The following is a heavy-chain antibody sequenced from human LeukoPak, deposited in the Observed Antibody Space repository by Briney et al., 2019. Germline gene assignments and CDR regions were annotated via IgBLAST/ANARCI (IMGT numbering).Heavy chain of an antibody. J-gene: IGHJ3*02. V-gene: IGHV1-69*13. D-gene: IGHD5-24*01. Sequence: SVKVSCKASGGTFSSYAISWVRQAPGQGLEWMGGIIPIFGTANYAQKFQGRVTITADESTSTAYMELSSLRSEDTAVYYCARDFRDGYNYRHDAFDIWGQGTMVTVSS. CDR2: IIPIFGTA. CDR3: ARDFRDGYNYRHDAFDI. CDR1: GGTFSSYA.